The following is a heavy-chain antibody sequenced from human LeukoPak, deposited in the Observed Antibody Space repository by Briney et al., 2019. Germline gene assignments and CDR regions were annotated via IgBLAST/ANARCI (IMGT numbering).Heavy chain of an antibody. D-gene: IGHD3-3*02. Sequence: PSETLSLTSTVSGGSISSYYWTWIRQPAGKALEWIGRIYSSGNTNYNPSLESRVTMSVDTSKNQFSLKLTSLTAADTAVYYCARALTSSCNGGPSPFFLDYWGQEPLVTVSS. V-gene: IGHV4-4*07. CDR2: IYSSGNT. CDR3: ARALTSSCNGGPSPFFLDY. CDR1: GGSISSYY. J-gene: IGHJ4*02.